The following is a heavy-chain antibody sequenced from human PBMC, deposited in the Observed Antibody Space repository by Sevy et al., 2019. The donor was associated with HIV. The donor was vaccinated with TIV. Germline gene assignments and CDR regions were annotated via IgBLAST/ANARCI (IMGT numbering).Heavy chain of an antibody. CDR1: GFIFRTYA. D-gene: IGHD3-16*01. CDR2: ISAGGGSV. J-gene: IGHJ4*02. V-gene: IGHV3-23*01. CDR3: AREEITGFDY. Sequence: GGYLRLSCAASGFIFRTYAMTWVRQAPGEGLEWVSTISAGGGSVYYADSVKGRFTISRDNSNNRLYLQMNTLRAEDTAVYSCAREEITGFDYWGRGTLVTVSS.